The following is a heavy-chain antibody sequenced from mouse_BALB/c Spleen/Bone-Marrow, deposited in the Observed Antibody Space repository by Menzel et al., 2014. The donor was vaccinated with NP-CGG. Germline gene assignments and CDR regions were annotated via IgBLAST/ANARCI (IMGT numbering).Heavy chain of an antibody. D-gene: IGHD2-14*01. CDR2: IDPANGNA. V-gene: IGHV14-3*02. Sequence: EVKLVESGAELVKPGASAKLSCTASGFNIKDTYMHWVKRKPEQGLEWIGRIDPANGNAKYDPKFQGKATITADTSSNTAYLQLSSLTSEDTAVYYCARYRLGTYFDFWGQGTTLTVSS. CDR3: ARYRLGTYFDF. CDR1: GFNIKDTY. J-gene: IGHJ2*01.